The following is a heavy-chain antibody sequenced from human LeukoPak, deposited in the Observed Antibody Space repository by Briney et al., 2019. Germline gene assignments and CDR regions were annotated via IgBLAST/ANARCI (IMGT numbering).Heavy chain of an antibody. CDR1: GYTFTSYG. J-gene: IGHJ5*02. V-gene: IGHV1-18*01. Sequence: EASVKVSCKASGYTFTSYGISWVRQAPGQGLEWMGWISAYNGNTNYAQKLQGRVTMTKDTSKSTAYMELRSLRSDDTAVYYCARTLMALDGDLGWFDPWGQGTLVTVSS. D-gene: IGHD4-17*01. CDR2: ISAYNGNT. CDR3: ARTLMALDGDLGWFDP.